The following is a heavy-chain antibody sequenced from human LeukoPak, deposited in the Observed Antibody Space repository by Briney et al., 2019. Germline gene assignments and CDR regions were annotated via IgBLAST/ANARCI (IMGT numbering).Heavy chain of an antibody. CDR1: GFTVSTNF. J-gene: IGHJ4*02. V-gene: IGHV3-53*01. CDR2: IYSGGST. CDR3: ARSSRSSWFYYFDH. D-gene: IGHD6-6*01. Sequence: GGSLRLSCAASGFTVSTNFMSWVRQAPGKGLEWVSVIYSGGSTHYADSVTGRFTISRDDSKNTLYLQMNSVRADDTAVYYCARSSRSSWFYYFDHWGQGTLVTVSS.